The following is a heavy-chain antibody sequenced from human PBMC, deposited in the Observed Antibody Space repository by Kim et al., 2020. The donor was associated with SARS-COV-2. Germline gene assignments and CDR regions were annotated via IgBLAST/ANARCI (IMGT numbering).Heavy chain of an antibody. V-gene: IGHV5-51*01. CDR1: GYSFTSYW. J-gene: IGHJ6*02. D-gene: IGHD3-3*01. CDR3: AMSYYDFWSGYSVDYYYDGMDV. Sequence: GESLKIYCKGSGYSFTSYWIGWVSQMPGKGLEWMGIIYPGDSDSRYSPSFQGQVTISADKCISTAYLQWSSLKASDTAMYYCAMSYYDFWSGYSVDYYYDGMDVWGQGTSVTVSS. CDR2: IYPGDSDS.